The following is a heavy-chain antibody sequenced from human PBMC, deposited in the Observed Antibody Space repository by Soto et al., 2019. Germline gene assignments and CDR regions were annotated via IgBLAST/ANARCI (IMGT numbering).Heavy chain of an antibody. J-gene: IGHJ6*03. CDR2: ISSSSTI. V-gene: IGHV3-48*01. D-gene: IGHD5-12*01. CDR3: AISLGEYSGYDFYYYYYMDV. Sequence: GSLRLSCAASGFTFSSYSMNWIRQAPGKGQEWVSYISSSSTIYYADSVKGRFTISRDNAKNSLYLQMNSLRAEDTAVYYCAISLGEYSGYDFYYYYYMDVWGKATTVTVSS. CDR1: GFTFSSYS.